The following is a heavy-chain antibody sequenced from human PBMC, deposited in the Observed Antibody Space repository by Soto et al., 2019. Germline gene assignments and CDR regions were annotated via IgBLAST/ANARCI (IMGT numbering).Heavy chain of an antibody. D-gene: IGHD2-21*01. CDR2: ISSNGGST. J-gene: IGHJ6*03. CDR1: GFTFSSYA. Sequence: PGGSLRLSCAASGFTFSSYAMHWVRQAPGKGLEYVSAISSNGGSTYYANSVKGRFTISRDNSKSTLYLQMGSLRAEDMAVYYCARRGVVIVRSTLQGVKRDYYYSYMDVWGKGTTVTVSS. CDR3: ARRGVVIVRSTLQGVKRDYYYSYMDV. V-gene: IGHV3-64*01.